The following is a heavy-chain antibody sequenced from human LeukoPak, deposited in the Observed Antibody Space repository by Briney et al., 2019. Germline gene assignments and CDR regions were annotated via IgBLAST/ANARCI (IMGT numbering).Heavy chain of an antibody. V-gene: IGHV4-34*01. CDR1: GGSFSDYY. D-gene: IGHD1-26*01. CDR3: ARPRGNYSPSCADGFDI. J-gene: IGHJ3*02. CDR2: INHSGST. Sequence: SQTLSLTCAVSGGSFSDYYWSWIRQPPGKGLEWIAEINHSGSTNYNPSLMARVTISVDTSKKWLSLNLKSVTAADTAVYYCARPRGNYSPSCADGFDIWGQGTVVTVS.